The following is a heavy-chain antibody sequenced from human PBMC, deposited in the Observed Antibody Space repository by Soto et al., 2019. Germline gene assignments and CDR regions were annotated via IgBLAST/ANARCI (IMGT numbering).Heavy chain of an antibody. V-gene: IGHV3-23*01. CDR3: ATPVGAVAGKVGWFDP. CDR1: GFTFSSYA. D-gene: IGHD6-19*01. J-gene: IGHJ5*02. Sequence: GGSLRLSCAASGFTFSSYAMSWVRQAPGKGLEWVSAISGSGGSTYYADSVKGRFTISRDNSKNTLYLQMNSLRAEDTAVYYCATPVGAVAGKVGWFDPWGQGTLVTVSS. CDR2: ISGSGGST.